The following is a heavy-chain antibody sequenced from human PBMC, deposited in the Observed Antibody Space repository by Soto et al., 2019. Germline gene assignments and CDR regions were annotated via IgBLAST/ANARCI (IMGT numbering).Heavy chain of an antibody. J-gene: IGHJ4*02. Sequence: GGSLRLSCVASGFTFTHYRIHWVRQAPGKGLEWVARINSDGSNINYADSVKGRFTISRDNSKNTVFLQLHSLTDDDSALYFCARAGDWNYVQDFWGQGTLVTVSS. CDR3: ARAGDWNYVQDF. V-gene: IGHV3-74*01. CDR1: GFTFTHYR. CDR2: INSDGSNI. D-gene: IGHD1-7*01.